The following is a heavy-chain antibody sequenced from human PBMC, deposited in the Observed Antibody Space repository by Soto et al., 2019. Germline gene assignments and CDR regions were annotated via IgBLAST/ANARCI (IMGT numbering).Heavy chain of an antibody. V-gene: IGHV4-59*01. J-gene: IGHJ6*02. CDR1: GGSISSYY. Sequence: PSLTCTVSGGSISSYYWSWIRQPPGKGLEWIGYIDYSGSTNYNPSLKSRVTISVDTSKNQFSLKLSSVTAADTAVYYCARDGAFRYSSGWGYYYYGMDVWGQGTTVTVSS. D-gene: IGHD6-19*01. CDR2: IDYSGST. CDR3: ARDGAFRYSSGWGYYYYGMDV.